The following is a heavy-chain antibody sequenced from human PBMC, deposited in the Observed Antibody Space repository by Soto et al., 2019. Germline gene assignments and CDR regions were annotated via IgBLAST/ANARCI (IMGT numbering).Heavy chain of an antibody. V-gene: IGHV3-7*05. CDR1: GFTFSSYW. D-gene: IGHD6-6*01. J-gene: IGHJ4*02. CDR3: ARMATIAAQFVSGY. CDR2: IKQDGSEK. Sequence: EVQLVESGGGLVQPGGSLRLSCAASGFTFSSYWMSWVRQAPGKGLEWVANIKQDGSEKYYVDSVEGRFTISRDNAKNSLYLQMNSLRAEDTAVYYCARMATIAAQFVSGYWGQGILVTVSS.